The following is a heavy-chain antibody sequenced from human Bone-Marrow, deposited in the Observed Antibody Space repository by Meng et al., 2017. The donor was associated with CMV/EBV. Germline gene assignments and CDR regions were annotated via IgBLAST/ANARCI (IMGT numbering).Heavy chain of an antibody. J-gene: IGHJ4*02. Sequence: SETLSLTCTVSGGSISSSSYYWGWIRQPPGKGLEWIGSIYDSGSTYYNPSLKSRVTISVDTSKDQFSLKLSSVTAADTAVYYCARLEGWGVPAAIQEYYFDYWGQGTLVTVSS. CDR2: IYDSGST. D-gene: IGHD2-2*02. CDR1: GGSISSSSYY. V-gene: IGHV4-39*07. CDR3: ARLEGWGVPAAIQEYYFDY.